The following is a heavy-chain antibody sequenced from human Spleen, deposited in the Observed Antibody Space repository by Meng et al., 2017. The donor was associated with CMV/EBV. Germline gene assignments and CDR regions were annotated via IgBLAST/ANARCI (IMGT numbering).Heavy chain of an antibody. V-gene: IGHV4-59*01. J-gene: IGHJ4*02. CDR3: ARVGYYDSSGD. CDR1: GGSISSYY. CDR2: IYYSGST. Sequence: GSLRLSCTVSGGSISSYYWSWIRQPPGKGLEWIGYIYYSGSTNYNPSLKSRVTISVDTSKNQFSLKLSSVTAADTAVYYCARVGYYDSSGDWGQGTLVTVPS. D-gene: IGHD3-22*01.